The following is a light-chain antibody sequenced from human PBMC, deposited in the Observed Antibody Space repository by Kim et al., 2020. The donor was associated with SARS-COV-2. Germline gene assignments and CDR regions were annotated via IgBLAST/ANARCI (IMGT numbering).Light chain of an antibody. J-gene: IGLJ1*01. CDR1: RLRSYY. Sequence: VALGQTVRITCQGDRLRSYYASWYQQKPGQAPVLVIYGKNNRPSGIPDRFSGSSSGNTASLTITGAQAEDEADYYCNSRDSSGNHVFGTGTKVTVL. V-gene: IGLV3-19*01. CDR2: GKN. CDR3: NSRDSSGNHV.